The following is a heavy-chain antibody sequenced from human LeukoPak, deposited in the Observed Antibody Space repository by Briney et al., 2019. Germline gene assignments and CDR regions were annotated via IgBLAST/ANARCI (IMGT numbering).Heavy chain of an antibody. CDR3: ATVFGYCSSTSCYGGGHYYGMDV. D-gene: IGHD2-2*03. J-gene: IGHJ6*02. CDR2: FDPEDGET. CDR1: GYTLTELS. Sequence: ASVKVSCKVSGYTLTELSMHWVRQAPGKGLEWMGGFDPEDGETIYAQKFQGRVTMTEDTSTDTAYMELSSLRSEDTAVYYCATVFGYCSSTSCYGGGHYYGMDVWGQGTTVTVSS. V-gene: IGHV1-24*01.